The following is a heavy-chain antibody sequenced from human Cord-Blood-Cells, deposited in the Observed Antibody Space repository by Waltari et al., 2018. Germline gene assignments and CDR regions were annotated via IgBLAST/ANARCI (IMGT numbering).Heavy chain of an antibody. J-gene: IGHJ4*02. V-gene: IGHV4-34*01. CDR1: GGSFSGSF. CDR2: INHSGST. CDR3: ARGPFAGATKFFDY. Sequence: QVQLLQWGPGLFKPSATLSLTCAVHGGSFSGSFRSSTRPPPGKGLEWIGEINHSGSTNYNPSLKSRVTISVDTSKNQFSLKLSSVTAADTAVYYCARGPFAGATKFFDYWGQGTLVTVSS. D-gene: IGHD1-26*01.